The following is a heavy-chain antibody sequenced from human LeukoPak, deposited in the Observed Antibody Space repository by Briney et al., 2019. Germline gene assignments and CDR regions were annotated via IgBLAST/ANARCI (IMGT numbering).Heavy chain of an antibody. Sequence: GGSLRLSCAASGFTFSDYGMHWVRQAPGKGLEWVTVIWYAGSNKYYADSVKGRFTISRDNSKNTLYLQMNSLRAEDTAVYYCARGTGDYDSSGYLDYWGQGTLVTVSS. CDR1: GFTFSDYG. D-gene: IGHD3-22*01. CDR3: ARGTGDYDSSGYLDY. J-gene: IGHJ4*02. V-gene: IGHV3-33*01. CDR2: IWYAGSNK.